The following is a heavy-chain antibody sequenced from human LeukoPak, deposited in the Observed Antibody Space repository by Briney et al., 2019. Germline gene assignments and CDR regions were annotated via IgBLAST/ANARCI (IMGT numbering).Heavy chain of an antibody. Sequence: PSETLSPTCTVSGGSISGYYWSWIRLPPGKGLEWIGYIYYSGSTNYNPSLKSRVTMSVDTSKNQFSLKLSSVTAADTALYYCARFDYCGGDCYTLDYWGQGTLVTVSS. CDR1: GGSISGYY. CDR2: IYYSGST. CDR3: ARFDYCGGDCYTLDY. V-gene: IGHV4-59*01. J-gene: IGHJ4*02. D-gene: IGHD2-21*02.